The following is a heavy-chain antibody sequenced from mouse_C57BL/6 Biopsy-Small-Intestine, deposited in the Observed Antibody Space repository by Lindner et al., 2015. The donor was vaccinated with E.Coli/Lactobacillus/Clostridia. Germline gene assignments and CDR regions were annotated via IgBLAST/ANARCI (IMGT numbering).Heavy chain of an antibody. CDR2: ISTYNGNT. CDR3: ARGVSSFDY. CDR1: GYTFTSYG. J-gene: IGHJ4*01. Sequence: SVKVSCKASGYTFTSYGISWVRQAPGQGLEWMGWISTYNGNTKYAQKFQGRVTMPTDTPTSTVYMELRSLISDDTAVYYCARGVSSFDYWGQGTLVTVSS. V-gene: IGHV1-7*01.